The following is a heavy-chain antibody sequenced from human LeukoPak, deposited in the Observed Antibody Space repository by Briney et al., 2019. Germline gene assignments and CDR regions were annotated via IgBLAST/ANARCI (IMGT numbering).Heavy chain of an antibody. CDR2: ISSSSYI. D-gene: IGHD5-18*01. J-gene: IGHJ4*02. CDR1: GFTFSSYS. CDR3: AGSGYSYGRFDY. Sequence: GGSLRLSCAASGFTFSSYSMNWVRQAPGKGLEWVSSISSSSYIYYADSVKGRFTISRDNAKNSLYLQMNSLRAEDTAVYYCAGSGYSYGRFDYWGQGTLVTVSS. V-gene: IGHV3-21*01.